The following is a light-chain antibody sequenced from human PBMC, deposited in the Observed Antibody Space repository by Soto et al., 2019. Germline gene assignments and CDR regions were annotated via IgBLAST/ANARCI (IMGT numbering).Light chain of an antibody. CDR3: SSYTSNSTYV. CDR1: SSDVGCYNY. Sequence: QSALTQPASVSGSPGQSITISCAGTSSDVGCYNYFSWYQQHPGKAPKLMIYEVSNRPSGVSNRFSGSKSGNTASLTISGLQAEDEADYYCSSYTSNSTYVFGTGTKVTVL. V-gene: IGLV2-14*01. J-gene: IGLJ1*01. CDR2: EVS.